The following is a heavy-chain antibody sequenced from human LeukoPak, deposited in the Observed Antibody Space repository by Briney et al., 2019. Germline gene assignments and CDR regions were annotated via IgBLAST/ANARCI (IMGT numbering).Heavy chain of an antibody. CDR2: IIPIFGIA. V-gene: IGHV1-69*13. D-gene: IGHD3-3*01. Sequence: ASVKVSCKASGGTFSSYAISWVRQAPGQGLEWMGGIIPIFGIANYAQKFQGRVTITADESTSTAYMELSSLRSEDTAVYYCARGRTYYDFWSGYLYLDYWGQGTLDTVSS. J-gene: IGHJ4*02. CDR3: ARGRTYYDFWSGYLYLDY. CDR1: GGTFSSYA.